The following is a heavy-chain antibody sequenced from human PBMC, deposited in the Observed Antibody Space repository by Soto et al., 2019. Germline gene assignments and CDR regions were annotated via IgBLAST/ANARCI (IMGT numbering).Heavy chain of an antibody. CDR3: ARTLYDILTGYLGGKGPEDSHDYYYGMDV. V-gene: IGHV2-70*11. D-gene: IGHD3-9*01. Sequence: SGPTLVNPTQTLTLTCTFSGFSLTTNGLCVSWIRQPPGKALEWLARIDWDDDKYYSTSLKTRLTISKDTSKNQVVLTMTNMDPVDTATYYCARTLYDILTGYLGGKGPEDSHDYYYGMDVWGQGTTVTVSS. CDR2: IDWDDDK. J-gene: IGHJ6*02. CDR1: GFSLTTNGLC.